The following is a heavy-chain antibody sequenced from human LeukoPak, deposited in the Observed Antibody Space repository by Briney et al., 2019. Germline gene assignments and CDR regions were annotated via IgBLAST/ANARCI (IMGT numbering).Heavy chain of an antibody. CDR3: ARLYTDAYDFWSGYYTGLDYYGMDV. CDR1: GGSISSYY. V-gene: IGHV4-59*08. J-gene: IGHJ6*02. D-gene: IGHD3-3*01. Sequence: SETLSLTCTVSGGSISSYYWSWIRQPPGKGLEWIGYTYYSGSTNYNPSLKSRVTISVDTSKNQFSLKLSSVTAADTAVYYRARLYTDAYDFWSGYYTGLDYYGMDVWGQGTTVTVSS. CDR2: TYYSGST.